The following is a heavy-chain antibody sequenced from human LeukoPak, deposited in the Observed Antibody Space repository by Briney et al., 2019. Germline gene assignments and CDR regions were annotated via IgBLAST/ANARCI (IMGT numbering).Heavy chain of an antibody. D-gene: IGHD2-2*01. CDR3: ARDNPPNIVVVPAAIYGMDV. Sequence: ASGKVSCKASGYTFTSYGISWVRQAPGQRLEWMGWISAYNGNTNYAQKLQGRVTMTTDTSTSTAYMELRSLRSDDTAVYYCARDNPPNIVVVPAAIYGMDVWGQGTTVSVSS. V-gene: IGHV1-18*01. CDR2: ISAYNGNT. J-gene: IGHJ6*02. CDR1: GYTFTSYG.